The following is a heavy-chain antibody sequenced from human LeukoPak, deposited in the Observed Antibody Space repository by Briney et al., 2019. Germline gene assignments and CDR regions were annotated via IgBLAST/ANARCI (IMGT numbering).Heavy chain of an antibody. Sequence: PGGSLRLSCEASGFTFATTGLSWVRQAPGKGLMWWSTISRINADTYDADSFKGRFTISRDNSFNTLSLKMSTLRPEDTAVYYCANHSHGETSPRWETQYEPRGLGALVNVSS. J-gene: IGHJ4*01. CDR2: ISRINADT. CDR1: GFTFATTG. V-gene: IGHV3-23*01. D-gene: IGHD1-26*01. CDR3: ANHSHGETSPRWETQYEP.